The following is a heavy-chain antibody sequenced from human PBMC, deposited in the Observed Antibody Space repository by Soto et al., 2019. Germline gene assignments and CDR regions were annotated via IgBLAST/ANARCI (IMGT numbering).Heavy chain of an antibody. CDR2: ISGSGGST. D-gene: IGHD3-3*01. CDR1: GFTFSSYA. CDR3: AKEATYDFWSGYSPYYYYYYYMDV. J-gene: IGHJ6*03. Sequence: GGSLRLSCAASGFTFSSYAMSWVRQAPGKGLEWVSAISGSGGSTYYADSVKGRFTISRDNSENTLYLQMNSLRAEDTAVYYCAKEATYDFWSGYSPYYYYYYYMDVWGKGTTVTVSS. V-gene: IGHV3-23*01.